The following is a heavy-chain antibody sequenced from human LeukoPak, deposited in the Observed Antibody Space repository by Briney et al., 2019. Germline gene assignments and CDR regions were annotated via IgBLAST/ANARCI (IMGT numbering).Heavy chain of an antibody. J-gene: IGHJ4*02. CDR3: AANQQRWLQWNY. V-gene: IGHV1-69-2*01. D-gene: IGHD5-24*01. CDR2: VGPEDGET. Sequence: ASVKISCKVSGYTFTDYYMHWVQQAPGKGLEWMGLVGPEDGETIYAEKFQGRVTITADTSTDTAYMELSSLRSEDTAVYYCAANQQRWLQWNYWGQGTLVTVSS. CDR1: GYTFTDYY.